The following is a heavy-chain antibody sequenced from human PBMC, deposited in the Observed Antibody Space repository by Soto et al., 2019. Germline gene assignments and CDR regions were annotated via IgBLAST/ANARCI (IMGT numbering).Heavy chain of an antibody. CDR1: GGSISSGDYY. Sequence: QVQLQESGPGLVKPSQTLSLTCTVSGGSISSGDYYWSWIRQPPGKGLEWIGYIYYSGSTYYNPSLQSRVTISVDTYKNQFSLKLSSVTAADTAVYYCARDLHDYEDTTPASKWYFDLWGRGTLVTVSS. D-gene: IGHD4-17*01. CDR2: IYYSGST. V-gene: IGHV4-30-4*01. J-gene: IGHJ2*01. CDR3: ARDLHDYEDTTPASKWYFDL.